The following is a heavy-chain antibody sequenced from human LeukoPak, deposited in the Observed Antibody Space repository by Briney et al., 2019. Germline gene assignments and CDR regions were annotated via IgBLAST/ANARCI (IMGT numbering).Heavy chain of an antibody. Sequence: SVKVSCKASGGTFGSYAISWVRQAPGQGLEWMGGIIPIFGTANYAQKFQGRVTITTDESTSTAYMELSSLRSEDTAVYYCARGSSSGWYGAFDIWGQGTMVTVSS. J-gene: IGHJ3*02. V-gene: IGHV1-69*05. D-gene: IGHD6-19*01. CDR3: ARGSSSGWYGAFDI. CDR1: GGTFGSYA. CDR2: IIPIFGTA.